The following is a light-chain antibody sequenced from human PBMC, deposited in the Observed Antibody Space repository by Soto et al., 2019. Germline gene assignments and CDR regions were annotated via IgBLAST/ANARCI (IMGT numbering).Light chain of an antibody. CDR3: QQYGSSPRT. J-gene: IGKJ1*01. V-gene: IGKV3-20*01. CDR1: ENVRTK. CDR2: GAS. Sequence: EIVMTQSPAILSVSPGEGASLSWRASENVRTKVGWYQQKAGQAPTLLINGASIRAAGIPDRFSGSGSGTDFTLTIRRLEPDDFAVYYCQQYGSSPRTFGQGTKVDIK.